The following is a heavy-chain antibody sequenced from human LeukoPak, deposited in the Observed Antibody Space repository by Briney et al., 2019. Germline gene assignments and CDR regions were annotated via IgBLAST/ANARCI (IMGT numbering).Heavy chain of an antibody. CDR3: AISWSDGPFDY. J-gene: IGHJ4*02. Sequence: GGSLRLSCAASGFTFSSYSMKWVRQAPGKGLEWVSAISGSGGSTYYADSVKGRFTISRDNSKNTLYLQMNSLRAEDTAVYYCAISWSDGPFDYWGQGTLVTVSS. V-gene: IGHV3-23*01. D-gene: IGHD6-13*01. CDR1: GFTFSSYS. CDR2: ISGSGGST.